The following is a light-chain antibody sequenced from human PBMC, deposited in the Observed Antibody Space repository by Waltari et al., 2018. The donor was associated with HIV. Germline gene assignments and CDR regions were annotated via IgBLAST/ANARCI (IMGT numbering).Light chain of an antibody. J-gene: IGLJ2*01. Sequence: QSVLTQPPSASGTPGQRVTIPCSGSSSNIRNNAVTWYQQFPGPAPKLLIYSNNQRPSGVPDRFSGSKSGTSASLAISGLQSEDEANYYCETLDDNLNGPVFGGGTKLTVL. CDR2: SNN. V-gene: IGLV1-44*01. CDR3: ETLDDNLNGPV. CDR1: SSNIRNNA.